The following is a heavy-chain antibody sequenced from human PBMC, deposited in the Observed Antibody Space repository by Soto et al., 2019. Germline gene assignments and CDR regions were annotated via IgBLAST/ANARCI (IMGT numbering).Heavy chain of an antibody. CDR3: ARGEVTVTTFYYYYGMDV. J-gene: IGHJ6*02. CDR1: GFTFSSYA. Sequence: PGGSLRLSCAASGFTFSSYAMHWVRQAPGKGLEWVAVISYDGSNKYYADSVKGRFTISRDNSKNTLYLQMNSLRAEDTAVYYCARGEVTVTTFYYYYGMDVWGQGTTVTVSS. CDR2: ISYDGSNK. D-gene: IGHD4-17*01. V-gene: IGHV3-30-3*01.